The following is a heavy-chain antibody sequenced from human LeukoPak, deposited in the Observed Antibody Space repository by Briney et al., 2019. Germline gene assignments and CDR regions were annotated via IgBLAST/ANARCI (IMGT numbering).Heavy chain of an antibody. Sequence: SETLSLTCAVYGGSFSGYSWSWIRQLPGKGLEYIGEINHSGITNYNPSLKSRVTLSVDTSKNQFSLKLSSVTAADTAVYYCARAGSGTKGGKWFDPWGQGTLVTVSS. D-gene: IGHD1-7*01. CDR2: INHSGIT. J-gene: IGHJ5*02. CDR1: GGSFSGYS. V-gene: IGHV4-34*01. CDR3: ARAGSGTKGGKWFDP.